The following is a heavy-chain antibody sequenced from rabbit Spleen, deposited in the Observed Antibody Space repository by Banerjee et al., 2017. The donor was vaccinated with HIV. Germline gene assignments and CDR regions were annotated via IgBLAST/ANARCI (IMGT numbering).Heavy chain of an antibody. D-gene: IGHD1-1*01. CDR3: ARDLVAVIGWNFSL. CDR2: IDVGSSDFT. Sequence: EQLEESGGGLVKPEGSLTLTCKASGVSFSGDSYMCWVRQAPGKGLEWIACIDVGSSDFTYSASWAQGRFTISKTSSTTVTLQMTSLTAADTATYFCARDLVAVIGWNFSLWGPGTLVTVS. CDR1: GVSFSGDSY. V-gene: IGHV1S45*01. J-gene: IGHJ4*01.